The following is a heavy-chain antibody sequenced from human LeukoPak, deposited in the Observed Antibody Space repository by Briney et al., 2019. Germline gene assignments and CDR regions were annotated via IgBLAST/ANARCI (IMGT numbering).Heavy chain of an antibody. V-gene: IGHV1-69*13. CDR1: GGTFSSYA. CDR3: ARAAQPYYYGSGSLNYYYYMDV. Sequence: GASVKVSCKASGGTFSSYAISWVRQAPGQGLEWMGGIIPIFGTANYAQKFQGRVTITADESTSTAYMELSSLRSEDTAVYYCARAAQPYYYGSGSLNYYYYMDVWGKGTTVTISS. CDR2: IIPIFGTA. D-gene: IGHD3-10*01. J-gene: IGHJ6*03.